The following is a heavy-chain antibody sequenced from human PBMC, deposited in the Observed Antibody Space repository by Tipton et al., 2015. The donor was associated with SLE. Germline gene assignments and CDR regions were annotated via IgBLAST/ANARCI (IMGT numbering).Heavy chain of an antibody. D-gene: IGHD3-3*01. V-gene: IGHV4-61*09. CDR3: VRDWGITDLGVVIAASGMDV. Sequence: TLSLTCTVSGAYITSSNYYWSWIRQPAGKGLEWIGHIYSSGSTIYNPSLKSRVSISLDTSKKQFSLNLSSVTAADTAVSYCVRDWGITDLGVVIAASGMDVWGQGTTVIVSS. CDR2: IYSSGST. CDR1: GAYITSSNYY. J-gene: IGHJ6*02.